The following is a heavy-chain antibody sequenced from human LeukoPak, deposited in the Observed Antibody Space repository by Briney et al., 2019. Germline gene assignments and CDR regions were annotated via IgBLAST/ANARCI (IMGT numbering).Heavy chain of an antibody. V-gene: IGHV1-69*05. Sequence: SVKVSCKASGGTFSSYAISWVRQAPGQGLEWMGGIIPIFGTANYAQKFQGRVTITTDESTSTAYMELSSLRSEDTAVYYCAKESCSSTSCYSFDYWGQGTLVTVSS. D-gene: IGHD2-2*02. CDR2: IIPIFGTA. CDR3: AKESCSSTSCYSFDY. CDR1: GGTFSSYA. J-gene: IGHJ4*02.